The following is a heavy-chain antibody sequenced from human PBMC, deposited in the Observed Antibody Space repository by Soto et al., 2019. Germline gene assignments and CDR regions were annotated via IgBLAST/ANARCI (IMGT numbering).Heavy chain of an antibody. CDR3: AKDFVYDSSGFFPYFDS. V-gene: IGHV3-23*01. J-gene: IGHJ4*02. CDR1: GFTFSTYA. Sequence: PGGSLRLSCAASGFTFSTYAMSWVRQAPGKGLEWVSGISGSGGSTYYADSVKGRFTISRDNSKKTLYLQMNSLRAEDTAVYYCAKDFVYDSSGFFPYFDSWGQEPLVTVSS. D-gene: IGHD3-22*01. CDR2: ISGSGGST.